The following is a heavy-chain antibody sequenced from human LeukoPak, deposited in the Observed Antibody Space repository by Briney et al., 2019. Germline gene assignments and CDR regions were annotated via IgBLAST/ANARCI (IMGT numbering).Heavy chain of an antibody. CDR3: ARTPVAGVYYFDY. D-gene: IGHD6-19*01. V-gene: IGHV4-31*03. CDR1: GGSISSGGYY. J-gene: IGHJ4*02. CDR2: IYYSGST. Sequence: SETLSLTCTVSGGSISSGGYYWSWIRQHPGKGLEWIGYIYYSGSTYYNPSLKSRVTISVDTSKNQFSLKLSSVTAADTAVYYCARTPVAGVYYFDYWGQGTLVTVSS.